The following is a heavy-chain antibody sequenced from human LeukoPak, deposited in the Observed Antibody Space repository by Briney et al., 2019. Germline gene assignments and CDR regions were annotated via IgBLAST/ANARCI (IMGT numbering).Heavy chain of an antibody. D-gene: IGHD2-21*02. V-gene: IGHV4-39*01. J-gene: IGHJ3*02. CDR2: IYYSGST. Sequence: SETLSLTCIVSEDSISSSSYCWGWVRQPPGKGLEWIGDIYYSGSTYYSPSIKSRVTISVDMSKNQFSLRLTSVTATDTAMYYCARRSTAWHAFDIWGQGTMVTVSS. CDR1: EDSISSSSYC. CDR3: ARRSTAWHAFDI.